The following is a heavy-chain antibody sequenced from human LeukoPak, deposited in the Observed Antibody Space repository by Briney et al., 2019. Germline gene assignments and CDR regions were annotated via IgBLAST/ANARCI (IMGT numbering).Heavy chain of an antibody. CDR3: ARDLPRGFSPEYFQH. Sequence: GGSLRLSCAASGFTFSSYAMSWVRQAPGKGLEWVSAISGSGGSTYYADSVKGRFTISRDNAKNSLYLQMNSLRAEDTAVYYCARDLPRGFSPEYFQHWGQGTLVTVSS. CDR1: GFTFSSYA. CDR2: ISGSGGST. J-gene: IGHJ1*01. V-gene: IGHV3-23*01.